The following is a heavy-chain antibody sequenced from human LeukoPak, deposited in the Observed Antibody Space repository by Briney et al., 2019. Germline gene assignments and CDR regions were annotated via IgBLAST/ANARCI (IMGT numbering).Heavy chain of an antibody. CDR3: AKDFGSGYSSSYFDY. CDR1: GFTFSSYG. CDR2: IRYDGSNK. Sequence: GGSLRLSCAASGFTFSSYGMHWVRQAPGKGLEWVAFIRYDGSNKYYADSVKGRFTISRDNSKNTLYLQMNSLRAEDTAVYYCAKDFGSGYSSSYFDYWGQGTLVTVSS. D-gene: IGHD6-13*01. J-gene: IGHJ4*02. V-gene: IGHV3-30*02.